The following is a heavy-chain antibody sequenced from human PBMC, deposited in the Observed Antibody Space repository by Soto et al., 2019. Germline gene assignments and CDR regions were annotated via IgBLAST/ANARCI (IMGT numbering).Heavy chain of an antibody. CDR1: GFTFSSYW. V-gene: IGHV3-74*03. D-gene: IGHD3-9*01. CDR3: VRVFDTYYFDL. CDR2: INSDGSST. J-gene: IGHJ4*02. Sequence: GGSLRLSCAASGFTFSSYWMHWVRQAPGKGLVWVSRINSDGSSTTYADSVKGRFTISRDNSKKTLYLQMNSLRAEDTAVYYCVRVFDTYYFDLWGQGNMVTVPQ.